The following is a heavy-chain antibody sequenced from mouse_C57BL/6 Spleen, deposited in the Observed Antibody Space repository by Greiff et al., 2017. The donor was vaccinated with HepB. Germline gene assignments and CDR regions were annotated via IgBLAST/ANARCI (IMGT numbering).Heavy chain of an antibody. D-gene: IGHD1-1*01. Sequence: VQLQESGAELMKPGASVKLSCKATGYTFTGYWIEWVKQRPGHGLEWIGEILPGSGSTNYNEKFKGKATFTADTSSNTAYMQLSSLTTEDSAIYYCASAYYYGSSYSQAWFAYWGQGTLVTVSA. CDR3: ASAYYYGSSYSQAWFAY. CDR2: ILPGSGST. J-gene: IGHJ3*01. V-gene: IGHV1-9*01. CDR1: GYTFTGYW.